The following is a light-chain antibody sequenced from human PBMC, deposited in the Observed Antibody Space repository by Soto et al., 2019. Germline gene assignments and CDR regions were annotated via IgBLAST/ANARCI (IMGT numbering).Light chain of an antibody. V-gene: IGKV4-1*01. J-gene: IGKJ2*01. CDR3: QQYYSTPPT. CDR2: WAS. CDR1: QSVLYSSNNKNY. Sequence: DIVMTQSPDSLPVSLGERATINCESSQSVLYSSNNKNYLAWYQQKPGQRPKLLIYWASTRESGVPDRFSGSGSGTDFTLTINSLQAEDVAVYYCQQYYSTPPTFGQGTKLEIK.